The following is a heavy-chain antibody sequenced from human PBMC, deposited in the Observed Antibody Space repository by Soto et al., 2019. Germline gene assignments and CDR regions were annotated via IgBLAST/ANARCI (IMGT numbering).Heavy chain of an antibody. D-gene: IGHD3-22*01. CDR1: GGSISSSSYY. CDR3: ANTYYYDNIGYLAFDI. V-gene: IGHV4-30-4*08. J-gene: IGHJ3*02. CDR2: IYYSGST. Sequence: SETLSLTCAVSGGSISSSSYYWGWIRQPPGKGLEWIGYIYYSGSTHYNPSLKSRVTISVDTSKNQFSLKLSSVTAADTAVYYCANTYYYDNIGYLAFDIWGQGTMVTVSS.